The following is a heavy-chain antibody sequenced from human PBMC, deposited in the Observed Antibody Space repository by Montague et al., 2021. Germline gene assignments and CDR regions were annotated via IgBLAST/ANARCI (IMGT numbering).Heavy chain of an antibody. CDR2: IYDSGTT. CDR3: AKQDYFVSGTSYKGLDP. J-gene: IGHJ5*02. V-gene: IGHV4-59*08. D-gene: IGHD3-10*01. CDR1: GGSISEFY. Sequence: SETLSLTCTVTGGSISEFYWSWIRQSPEKGLEWIGYIYDSGTTNYNPSLKSRVTISADTSMNQFSLKLSFVTAADTAVYYCAKQDYFVSGTSYKGLDPWGQGILVTVSS.